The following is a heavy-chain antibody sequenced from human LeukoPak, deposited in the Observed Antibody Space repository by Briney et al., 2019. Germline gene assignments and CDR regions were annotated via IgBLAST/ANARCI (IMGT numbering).Heavy chain of an antibody. D-gene: IGHD5-18*01. CDR3: ARGLDASMETAYDY. CDR1: XGSFNAYA. Sequence: XASXGSFNAYAISWVRQAPGQGLEGMGGIIPIFGTSNYAQKLQGRVTISTDESTSTAYMEVSSLRSEDTAIYYCARGLDASMETAYDYWGQRTLVTVSS. V-gene: IGHV1-69*05. CDR2: IIPIFGTS. J-gene: IGHJ4*02.